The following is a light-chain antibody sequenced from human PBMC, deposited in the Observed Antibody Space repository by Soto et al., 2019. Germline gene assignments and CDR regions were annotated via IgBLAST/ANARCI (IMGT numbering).Light chain of an antibody. CDR1: NNDIGGYNS. J-gene: IGLJ2*01. CDR2: GVT. V-gene: IGLV2-14*01. CDR3: TSYTCVTIVV. Sequence: QSVLTQPASVSGSPGQSITISCTGSNNDIGGYNSVSWYQQHPDKAPKLLIFGVTNRPSGVSDRFSGSKSGNTASLTISALQAEDEADYYCTSYTCVTIVVFGGGTKLTVL.